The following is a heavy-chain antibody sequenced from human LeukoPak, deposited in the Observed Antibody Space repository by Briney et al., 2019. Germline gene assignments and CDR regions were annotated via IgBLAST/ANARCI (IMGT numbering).Heavy chain of an antibody. CDR2: IYYSGNT. V-gene: IGHV4-59*01. J-gene: IGHJ4*02. Sequence: SETLSLTCTVSGGSMRGLYLSWIRQSPGMGLEWIGYIYYSGNTNYNPSLKSRVTISLDTSRSQSSLKLTSVTAADTAVYYRARRPGYYFDYWGQGILVTVSS. CDR3: ARRPGYYFDY. CDR1: GGSMRGLY. D-gene: IGHD3-10*01.